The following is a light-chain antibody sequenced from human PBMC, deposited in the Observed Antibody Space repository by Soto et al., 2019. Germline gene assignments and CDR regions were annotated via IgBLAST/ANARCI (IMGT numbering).Light chain of an antibody. V-gene: IGKV3-20*01. CDR1: QSVSSTS. CDR3: QQYGSSLFT. CDR2: GTS. J-gene: IGKJ3*01. Sequence: DIVLTQSPGTLSLSPGERATLSCRASQSVSSTSLAWYQQKPGQAPRLLIYGTSTRATGIPDRFSGSGSGPDFTLTISRLEPEDFAVYYCQQYGSSLFTFGPGTKVDIK.